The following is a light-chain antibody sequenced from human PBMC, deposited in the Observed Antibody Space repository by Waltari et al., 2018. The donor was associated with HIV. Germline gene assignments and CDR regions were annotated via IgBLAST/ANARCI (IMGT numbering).Light chain of an antibody. J-gene: IGLJ1*01. CDR1: SSDVGTYNH. Sequence: QSALTQPASVSGSPGQSLTTSCTGTSSDVGTYNHVSWYQLHPGKVPKLMIYDVSKRPSGVSNRCSGSKSGDTASLTISGLQAEDEADYYCCSYAGSGTYVFGTGTKVTVL. CDR3: CSYAGSGTYV. V-gene: IGLV2-23*02. CDR2: DVS.